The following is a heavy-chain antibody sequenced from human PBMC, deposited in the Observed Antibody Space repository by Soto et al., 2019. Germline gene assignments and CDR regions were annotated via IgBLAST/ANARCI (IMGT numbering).Heavy chain of an antibody. J-gene: IGHJ4*02. V-gene: IGHV3-30*18. CDR1: GFTFSSYG. D-gene: IGHD2-8*02. Sequence: PGGSLRLSCAASGFTFSSYGMHWVRQAPGKGLEWVAVISYDGSNKYYADSVKGRFTISRDNSKNTLYLQMNSQRAEDTAVYYCAKDFGLYRWYFAYWGQGTLVTVSS. CDR3: AKDFGLYRWYFAY. CDR2: ISYDGSNK.